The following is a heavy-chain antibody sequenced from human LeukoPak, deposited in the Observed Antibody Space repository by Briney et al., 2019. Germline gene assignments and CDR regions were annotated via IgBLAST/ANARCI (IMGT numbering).Heavy chain of an antibody. CDR2: ISYDGSNK. V-gene: IGHV3-30*03. J-gene: IGHJ5*02. CDR1: GFTFSSYG. Sequence: PGGCLRLSCAASGFTFSSYGMHWVRQAPGKGLEWVAVISYDGSNKYYADSVKGRFTISRDNSKNTLYLQMNSLRAEDTAVYYCAGTVTTVGWFDPWGQGTLVTVSS. CDR3: AGTVTTVGWFDP. D-gene: IGHD4-17*01.